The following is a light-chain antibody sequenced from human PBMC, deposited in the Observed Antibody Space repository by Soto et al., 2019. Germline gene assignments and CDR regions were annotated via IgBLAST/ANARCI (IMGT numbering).Light chain of an antibody. Sequence: QSVRTRAASGSGAAGGGISISCTGASSDVGGFDHVSWYQQHPGKVPRLLIYDVSSRPSGVSDRFSGSKSGNTASLTISGLQAQDEADYYCNSFTTTNTYVFGTGTKVTVL. CDR2: DVS. CDR3: NSFTTTNTYV. J-gene: IGLJ1*01. V-gene: IGLV2-14*03. CDR1: SSDVGGFDH.